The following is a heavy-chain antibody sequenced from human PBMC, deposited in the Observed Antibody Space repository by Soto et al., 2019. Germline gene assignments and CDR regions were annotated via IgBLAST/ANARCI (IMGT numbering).Heavy chain of an antibody. CDR2: IIPIFGTA. V-gene: IGHV1-69*01. J-gene: IGHJ3*02. Sequence: QVQLVQSGAEVKKPGSSVKVSCKASGGTFSSYAISWVRQAPGQGLEWMGGIIPIFGTANYAQKFQGRVNITEDESTSTAYMELSSLRSEDTAVYYCASGYYYDSSGYYDAFDIWGQGTMVTVSS. D-gene: IGHD3-22*01. CDR3: ASGYYYDSSGYYDAFDI. CDR1: GGTFSSYA.